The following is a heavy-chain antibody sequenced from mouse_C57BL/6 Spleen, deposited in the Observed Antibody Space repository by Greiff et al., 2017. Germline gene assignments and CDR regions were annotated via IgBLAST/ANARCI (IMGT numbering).Heavy chain of an antibody. CDR1: GYTFTDYE. CDR2: IDPETGGT. D-gene: IGHD1-1*01. J-gene: IGHJ4*01. Sequence: VQLQQSGAELVRPGASVTLSCKASGYTFTDYEMHWVKQTPVHGLEWIGAIDPETGGTAYNQKFKGKAILTADKSSSTAYMELRSLTSEDSAVYYCTRGGHLLLRQNYAMDYWGQGTSVTVSS. V-gene: IGHV1-15*01. CDR3: TRGGHLLLRQNYAMDY.